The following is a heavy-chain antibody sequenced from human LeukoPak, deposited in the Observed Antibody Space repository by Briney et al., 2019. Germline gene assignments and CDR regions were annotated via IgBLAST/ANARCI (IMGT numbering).Heavy chain of an antibody. CDR1: GGTFSSYA. D-gene: IGHD5-12*01. V-gene: IGHV1-69*05. J-gene: IGHJ6*03. Sequence: SVKVSCKASGGTFSSYAISWVRQAPGQGLEWMGGIIPIFGTANYAQKFQGRVTITTDESTSTAYMELSSLRSEDTAVYYCARVEWLRTKYYYYMDVWGKGTTVTVSS. CDR2: IIPIFGTA. CDR3: ARVEWLRTKYYYYMDV.